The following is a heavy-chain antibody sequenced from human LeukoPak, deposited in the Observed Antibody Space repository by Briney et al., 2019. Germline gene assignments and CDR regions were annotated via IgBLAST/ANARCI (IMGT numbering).Heavy chain of an antibody. Sequence: GESLRLSCAASGFTFSDYYMSCIRQAPGKGLEWVSYISSSSSYTNYADSVKGRFTISRDNSKNSLYLQMNSLRAEDTAVYYCARDEVLLVAGTFYFDYWGQGTLVTVSS. CDR1: GFTFSDYY. D-gene: IGHD6-19*01. CDR2: ISSSSSYT. CDR3: ARDEVLLVAGTFYFDY. V-gene: IGHV3-11*05. J-gene: IGHJ4*02.